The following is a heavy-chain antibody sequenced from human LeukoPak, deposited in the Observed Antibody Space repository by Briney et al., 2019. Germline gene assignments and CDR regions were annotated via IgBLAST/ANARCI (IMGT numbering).Heavy chain of an antibody. Sequence: GGSLRLSCAASGFTFSSYGMHWVRQAPGKGLEWVAVISYDGSNKDYADSVKGRFTISRDNSKNTLYLQMNSLRAEDTAVYYCANGPWRYWGQGTLVTVSS. CDR1: GFTFSSYG. V-gene: IGHV3-30*18. CDR2: ISYDGSNK. CDR3: ANGPWRY. J-gene: IGHJ4*02.